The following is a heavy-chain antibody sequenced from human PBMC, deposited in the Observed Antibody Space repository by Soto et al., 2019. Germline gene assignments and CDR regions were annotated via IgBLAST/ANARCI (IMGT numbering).Heavy chain of an antibody. D-gene: IGHD5-18*01. CDR1: GYTFTGYG. J-gene: IGHJ6*02. CDR3: ARGTAVTDKVNYGLDV. Sequence: ASVKVSCKASGYTFTGYGINWVRQAPGQGLEWMGWISASNGNTNYAQKFQGRVTMTTDTSTTTANMELRSLRSDDTAVYYCARGTAVTDKVNYGLDVWGQGTTVTVSS. V-gene: IGHV1-18*01. CDR2: ISASNGNT.